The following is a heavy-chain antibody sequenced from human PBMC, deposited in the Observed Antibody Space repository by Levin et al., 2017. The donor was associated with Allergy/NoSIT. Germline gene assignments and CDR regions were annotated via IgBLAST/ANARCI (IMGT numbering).Heavy chain of an antibody. CDR2: ISSSSSTI. CDR3: ASHVEHYDILTGYPYYFDY. J-gene: IGHJ4*02. CDR1: GFTFSSYS. Sequence: GGSLRLSCAASGFTFSSYSMNWVRQAPGKGLEWVSYISSSSSTIYYADSVKGRFTISRDNAKNSLYLQMNSLRAEDTAVYYCASHVEHYDILTGYPYYFDYWGQGTLVTVSS. V-gene: IGHV3-48*01. D-gene: IGHD3-9*01.